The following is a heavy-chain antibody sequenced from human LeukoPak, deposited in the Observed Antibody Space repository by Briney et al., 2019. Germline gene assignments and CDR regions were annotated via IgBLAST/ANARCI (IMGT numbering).Heavy chain of an antibody. CDR3: ARVTLRITIFGVVPGAFDI. D-gene: IGHD3-3*01. Sequence: TLSLTCTVSGGSISSGDYYWSWIRQPPGKGLEWIGYIYYSGSTYYNPSLKSRVTISVDTSKNQFSLKLSSVTAADTAVYYCARVTLRITIFGVVPGAFDIWGQGTMVTVSS. J-gene: IGHJ3*02. CDR2: IYYSGST. V-gene: IGHV4-30-4*08. CDR1: GGSISSGDYY.